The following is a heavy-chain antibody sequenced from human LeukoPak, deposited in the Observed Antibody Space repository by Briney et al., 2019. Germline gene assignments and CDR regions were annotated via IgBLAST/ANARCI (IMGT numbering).Heavy chain of an antibody. CDR2: ISSSGSTI. CDR3: AREVAAAGTYRSGWFDP. J-gene: IGHJ5*02. D-gene: IGHD6-13*01. Sequence: GGSLRLSCVASGFTFSDYYMSWIRQAPGKGLEWVSYISSSGSTIYYADSVKGRFTISRDNAKNSLYLQMNSLRAEDTAVYYCAREVAAAGTYRSGWFDPWGQGTLVTVSS. V-gene: IGHV3-11*01. CDR1: GFTFSDYY.